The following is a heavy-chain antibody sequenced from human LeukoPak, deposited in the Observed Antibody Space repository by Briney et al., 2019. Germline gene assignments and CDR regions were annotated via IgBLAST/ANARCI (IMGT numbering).Heavy chain of an antibody. CDR2: FYSSESA. Sequence: SETLSLTCTASGGSISGGNYYWRRLRQPAGKGLEWIGRFYSSESANYNPSLKSRVTISIDTSKNQFSLRLTSVTAADTAVYYCARFTTTPGGYTYGRGVFDYWGQGTPVIVSS. CDR3: ARFTTTPGGYTYGRGVFDY. CDR1: GGSISGGNYY. J-gene: IGHJ4*02. D-gene: IGHD5-18*01. V-gene: IGHV4-61*02.